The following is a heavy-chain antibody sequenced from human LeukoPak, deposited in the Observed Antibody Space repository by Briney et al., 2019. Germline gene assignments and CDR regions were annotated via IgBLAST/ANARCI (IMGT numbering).Heavy chain of an antibody. V-gene: IGHV3-21*01. J-gene: IGHJ3*02. CDR3: ARDRYDFWSGYSFRAFDI. Sequence: GGSLRLSCAASGFTFSSYSMNWVRQAPGKGLEWVSSISSSSSYIYYADSVKGRFTISRDNAKNSLYLQMNSLRAEDTAVYYCARDRYDFWSGYSFRAFDIWGQGTMVTVSS. CDR1: GFTFSSYS. CDR2: ISSSSSYI. D-gene: IGHD3-3*01.